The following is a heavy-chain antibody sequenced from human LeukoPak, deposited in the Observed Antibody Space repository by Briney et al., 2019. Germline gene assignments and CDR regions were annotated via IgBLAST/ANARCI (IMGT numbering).Heavy chain of an antibody. Sequence: PSQTLSLTCTVSGGSISSGSYYWSWIRQPPGKGLEWIGYIYYSGSTNYNPSLKSRVTISVDTSKNQFSLKLSSVTAADTAVYYCASRRQSGDFDYWGQGTLVTVSS. D-gene: IGHD6-6*01. V-gene: IGHV4-61*01. J-gene: IGHJ4*02. CDR2: IYYSGST. CDR1: GGSISSGSYY. CDR3: ASRRQSGDFDY.